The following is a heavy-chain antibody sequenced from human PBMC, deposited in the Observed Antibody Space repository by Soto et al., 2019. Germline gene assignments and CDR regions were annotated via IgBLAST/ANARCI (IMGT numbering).Heavy chain of an antibody. D-gene: IGHD3-10*01. J-gene: IGHJ6*02. CDR2: IIPIFGTA. Sequence: QVQLVQSGAEVKKPGSSVKVSCKASGGTFSSYAISWVRQAPGQGLEWMGGIIPIFGTANYAQKFQGRVTITADESTSTAYMEVSRLRSEDTAVYYCASRTPSYGSESYYNGPPGNIWYYYYGMDVWGQGTTVTVSS. V-gene: IGHV1-69*01. CDR1: GGTFSSYA. CDR3: ASRTPSYGSESYYNGPPGNIWYYYYGMDV.